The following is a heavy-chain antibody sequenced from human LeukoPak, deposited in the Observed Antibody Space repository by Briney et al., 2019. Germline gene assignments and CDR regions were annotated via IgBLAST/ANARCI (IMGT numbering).Heavy chain of an antibody. V-gene: IGHV3-23*01. D-gene: IGHD3-22*01. Sequence: GGSLRLSCAASGFTFSNYAMRWVRQAPGKGLEWVSGISGSGDSTYYADSVKGRFTISRDNSKNTLYLQMNSLRAEDTAVYYCAREGYYYDSSGYYVYYFDYWGQGTLVTVSS. J-gene: IGHJ4*02. CDR1: GFTFSNYA. CDR2: ISGSGDST. CDR3: AREGYYYDSSGYYVYYFDY.